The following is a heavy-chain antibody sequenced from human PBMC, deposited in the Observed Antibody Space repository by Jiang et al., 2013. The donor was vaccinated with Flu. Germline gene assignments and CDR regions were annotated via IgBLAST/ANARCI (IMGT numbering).Heavy chain of an antibody. CDR2: ISSSSSYI. D-gene: IGHD2-21*02. CDR3: ARDFGLIVVVTAPTYGMDV. J-gene: IGHJ6*02. Sequence: SISSSSSYIYYADSVKGRFTISRDNSKSTLYLQMNSLRAEDTAVYYCARDFGLIVVVTAPTYGMDVWGQGTTVTVSS. V-gene: IGHV3-21*01.